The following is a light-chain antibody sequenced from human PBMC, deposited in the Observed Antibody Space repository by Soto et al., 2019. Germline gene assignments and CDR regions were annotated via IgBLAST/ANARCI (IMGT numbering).Light chain of an antibody. CDR2: GAS. V-gene: IGKV3D-20*02. CDR3: QQRSDWPWT. Sequence: EIVLTQSPGTLSLSPGERATLSCRASQSVSSSYLAWYQQKPGQAPRLLIYGASSRATGIPDRFSGSGSGTDFTLTSSSLETEDFAVYYCQQRSDWPWTFGQGTKVDIK. CDR1: QSVSSSY. J-gene: IGKJ1*01.